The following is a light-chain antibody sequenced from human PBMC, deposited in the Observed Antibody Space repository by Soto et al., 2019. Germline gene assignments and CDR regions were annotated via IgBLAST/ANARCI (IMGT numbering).Light chain of an antibody. CDR1: GSDIGSYKY. CDR2: EVN. CDR3: ASYTSSSSLGV. J-gene: IGLJ1*01. V-gene: IGLV2-14*03. Sequence: QSVLTQPASVSGSPGHSITISCTGTGSDIGSYKYVSWYQQHPGKAPKLIIFEVNNRPSGVSDRFSGSKSGNTASLIISGLQAEDEADYYCASYTSSSSLGVFGTGTKLTVL.